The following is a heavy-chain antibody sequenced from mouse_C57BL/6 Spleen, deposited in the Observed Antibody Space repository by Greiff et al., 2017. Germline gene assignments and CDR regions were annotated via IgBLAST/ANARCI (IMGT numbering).Heavy chain of an antibody. J-gene: IGHJ2*01. D-gene: IGHD4-1*01. CDR2: INPNNGGT. V-gene: IGHV1-22*01. Sequence: EVQLLQSGPELVKPGASVKLSCKASGYTFTDYNMPWVKQSHGKSLEWIGYINPNNGGTSYNQKFKGKATLTVNKASSTAYMELRSLTSEDSAVYYCARGGIWDGDYWGQGTTLTVSS. CDR3: ARGGIWDGDY. CDR1: GYTFTDYN.